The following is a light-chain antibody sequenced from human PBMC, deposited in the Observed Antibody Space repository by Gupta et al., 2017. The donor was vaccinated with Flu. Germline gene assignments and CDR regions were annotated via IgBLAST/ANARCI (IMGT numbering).Light chain of an antibody. J-gene: IGLJ3*02. CDR1: SSDVGGYNY. CDR2: EVS. Sequence: QSALTQPASVSGSPGQPITISCTGTSSDVGGYNYVSWYQQHPGKAPKLMIYEVSNRPSGVYNRFSGSKAGNTASLTIAGLQAEDEADYYCSSDTSSSTTVFGGGTKLTVL. V-gene: IGLV2-14*01. CDR3: SSDTSSSTTV.